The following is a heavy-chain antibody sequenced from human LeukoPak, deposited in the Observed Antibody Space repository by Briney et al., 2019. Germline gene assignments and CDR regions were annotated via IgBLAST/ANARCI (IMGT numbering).Heavy chain of an antibody. D-gene: IGHD6-13*01. CDR3: AREESSLVLGGLGY. V-gene: IGHV3-30*02. CDR1: VFSFSNYG. Sequence: GGSLRLPCAASVFSFSNYGIHWVRQAPGKGLEGVTFIQTDGRTKYDADSVRGRFTISRDNSKNTVSLQLNSLRVEDTAFYCCAREESSLVLGGLGYWGQGTLVSVSS. J-gene: IGHJ4*02. CDR2: IQTDGRTK.